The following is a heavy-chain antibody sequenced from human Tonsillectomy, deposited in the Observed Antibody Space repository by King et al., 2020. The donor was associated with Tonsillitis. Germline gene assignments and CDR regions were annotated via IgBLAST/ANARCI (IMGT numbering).Heavy chain of an antibody. CDR2: ISGSGGRT. J-gene: IGHJ3*01. D-gene: IGHD5-12*01. CDR3: AKNKVATIARDAFDF. V-gene: IGHV3-23*04. CDR1: GFTFSSFA. Sequence: EVQLVESGGGLVQRGGSLRLSCAASGFTFSSFAMSWVRQSPGKGLEWVSGISGSGGRTYSADSVKGRFTISRDNSKNTLYLQMNSLRAEEPAVYYCAKNKVATIARDAFDFWGQGTTVTVSS.